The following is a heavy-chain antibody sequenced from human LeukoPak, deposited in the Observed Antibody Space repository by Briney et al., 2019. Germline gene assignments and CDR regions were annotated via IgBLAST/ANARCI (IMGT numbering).Heavy chain of an antibody. J-gene: IGHJ4*02. V-gene: IGHV3-30*18. D-gene: IGHD5-24*01. CDR1: GFTFTSYG. CDR2: ISYDGSNK. CDR3: AKDWVRWLQEGYFDY. Sequence: GGSLRLSCGASGFTFTSYGMHWVRQAPGKGLEWVAVISYDGSNKYYADSVKGRFTISRDNSKNTLYLQMNSLRAEDTAVYYCAKDWVRWLQEGYFDYWGQGTLVTVSS.